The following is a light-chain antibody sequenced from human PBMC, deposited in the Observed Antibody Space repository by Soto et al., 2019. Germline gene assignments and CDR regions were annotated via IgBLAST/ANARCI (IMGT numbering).Light chain of an antibody. Sequence: QAVLTQPASVSGSPGQSITISCIGTSSDVGSYNLVSWYQHHPGKAPKLMIYEGSKRPSGVSNRFSGSKSGNTASLTISGLQAEDEADYFCCSYAGDSILIFGGGTKVTVL. J-gene: IGLJ2*01. CDR2: EGS. V-gene: IGLV2-23*03. CDR1: SSDVGSYNL. CDR3: CSYAGDSILI.